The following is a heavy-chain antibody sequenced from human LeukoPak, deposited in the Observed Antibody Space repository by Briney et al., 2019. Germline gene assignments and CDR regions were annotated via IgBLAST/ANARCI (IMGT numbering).Heavy chain of an antibody. Sequence: ASVKVSCKASGYTFTSYGISWVRQAPGQGLEWMGWISAYNGNTNYAQKLQGRVTMTTDTSTSTAYMELRSLRSDDTAVYYCARSPHGSGSYLSINFDYWGQGTLVTVSS. J-gene: IGHJ4*02. CDR3: ARSPHGSGSYLSINFDY. CDR2: ISAYNGNT. V-gene: IGHV1-18*01. CDR1: GYTFTSYG. D-gene: IGHD3-10*01.